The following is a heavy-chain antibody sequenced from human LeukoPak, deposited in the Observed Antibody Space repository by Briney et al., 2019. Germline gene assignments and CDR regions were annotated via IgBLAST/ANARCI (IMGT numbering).Heavy chain of an antibody. V-gene: IGHV4-59*01. Sequence: SETLSLTCTVSGGSFTSYYWSWVRQPPGKGLDWIGYIYYSGTTNYNPSLKSRVTISVDTSQNQFSLRLSSVTAADTAVYYCARGRPVAPHKPYYFDYWGQGILVTVSS. CDR2: IYYSGTT. CDR3: ARGRPVAPHKPYYFDY. J-gene: IGHJ4*02. D-gene: IGHD6-19*01. CDR1: GGSFTSYY.